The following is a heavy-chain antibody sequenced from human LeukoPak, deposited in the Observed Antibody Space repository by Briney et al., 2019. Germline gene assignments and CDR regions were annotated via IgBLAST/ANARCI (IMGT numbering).Heavy chain of an antibody. CDR1: GFTFGDYA. Sequence: GGSLRLSCTASGFTFGDYAMSWVRQAPGKGLEWVGFIRSKAYGGTTEYAASVKGRFTISRDDSKNTLYLQMNSLKTEDTAVYYCTTDQGPENVWFGELLWWEDYYYMDVWGKGTTVTISS. J-gene: IGHJ6*03. V-gene: IGHV3-49*04. D-gene: IGHD3-10*01. CDR3: TTDQGPENVWFGELLWWEDYYYMDV. CDR2: IRSKAYGGTT.